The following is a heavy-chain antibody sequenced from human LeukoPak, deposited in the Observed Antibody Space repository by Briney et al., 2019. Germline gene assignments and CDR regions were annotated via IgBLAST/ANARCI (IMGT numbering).Heavy chain of an antibody. CDR2: IYYSGST. D-gene: IGHD5/OR15-5a*01. J-gene: IGHJ4*02. Sequence: SETLSLTCTVSGGSISHYYWSWIRQPPGKGLEWIGYIYYSGSTNYNPSLKSRVTISVDTSKNQFSLKLSSVTAADTAVYYCARGMELVSTPFDHWGQGTLVTVSS. V-gene: IGHV4-59*01. CDR1: GGSISHYY. CDR3: ARGMELVSTPFDH.